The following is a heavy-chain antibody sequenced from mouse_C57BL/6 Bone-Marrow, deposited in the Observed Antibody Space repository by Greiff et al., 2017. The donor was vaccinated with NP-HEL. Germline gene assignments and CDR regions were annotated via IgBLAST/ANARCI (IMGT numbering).Heavy chain of an antibody. D-gene: IGHD1-1*01. CDR1: GFSLTSYG. J-gene: IGHJ2*01. CDR2: IWRGERT. CDR3: AKMRYGSSFDY. V-gene: IGHV2-5*01. Sequence: VMLVESGPGLVQPSQRLSITCTVSGFSLTSYGVHWVRQSPGKGLEWLGVIWRGERTDYNAAFMSRLSITKDNSKGQVFFKMNSLQADDTAIYDCAKMRYGSSFDYWGQGTTLTVSS.